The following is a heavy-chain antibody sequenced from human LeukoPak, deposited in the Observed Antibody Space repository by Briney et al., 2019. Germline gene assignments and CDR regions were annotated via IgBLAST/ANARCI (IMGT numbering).Heavy chain of an antibody. Sequence: GGSLRLSCAASGFTFSSYSMNWVRQAPGKGLEWVSGINWNGGSTGYADSVEGRFTISRDNAKNSQYLQMNSLRVEDTALYYCARAQTYGDSRLLLDYWGQGALVTVSS. D-gene: IGHD2-21*02. CDR3: ARAQTYGDSRLLLDY. V-gene: IGHV3-20*04. CDR2: INWNGGST. J-gene: IGHJ4*02. CDR1: GFTFSSYS.